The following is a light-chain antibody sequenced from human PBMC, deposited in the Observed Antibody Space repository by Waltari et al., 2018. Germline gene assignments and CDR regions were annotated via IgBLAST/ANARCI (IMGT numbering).Light chain of an antibody. J-gene: IGLJ3*02. CDR1: SSNIGTNT. Sequence: QSVLTQPPSASGTPGQRVTISCSGSSSNIGTNTVHWYQPLPGTAPKLPTYRNVPRPSGVPGRFSGSKSGTSASLAISGLQSEDEADYYCAAWDDSWVFGGGTKLTVL. CDR2: RNV. V-gene: IGLV1-44*01. CDR3: AAWDDSWV.